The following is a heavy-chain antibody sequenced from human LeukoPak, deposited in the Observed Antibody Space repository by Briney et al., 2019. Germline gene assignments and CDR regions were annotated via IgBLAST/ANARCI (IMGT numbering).Heavy chain of an antibody. CDR3: ARGRVPAAISHFDY. D-gene: IGHD2-2*01. CDR1: GGSFSGYY. J-gene: IGHJ4*02. V-gene: IGHV4-34*01. CDR2: INHSGST. Sequence: SSETLSLTCAVYGGSFSGYYWSWIRQPPGKGLEWIGEINHSGSTNYNPSLKSRVTISVDTSKNQFSLKLSSVTAADTAVYYCARGRVPAAISHFDYWGQGTLVTVSS.